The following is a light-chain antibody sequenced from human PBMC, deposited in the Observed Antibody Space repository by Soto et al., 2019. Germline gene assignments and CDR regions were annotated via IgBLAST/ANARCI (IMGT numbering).Light chain of an antibody. Sequence: EIVLTQSPGNLSLSPGERATLSCRASNSLNSGYLAWYQQRPGQGPRLLIYGASTRATGVPDRFSGSGSGTDFTLTISRLEPEDFAVYYCQQYGSSATFGPGTKVDI. CDR1: NSLNSGY. CDR3: QQYGSSAT. CDR2: GAS. V-gene: IGKV3-20*01. J-gene: IGKJ3*01.